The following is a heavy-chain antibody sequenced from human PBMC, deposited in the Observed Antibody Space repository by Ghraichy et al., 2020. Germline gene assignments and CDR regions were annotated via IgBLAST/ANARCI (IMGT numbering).Heavy chain of an antibody. Sequence: ASVKVSCKASGYIFNNYYIHWVRQAPGQGLEWMGRISSGGGGTIYAQRFRGRVTVTRDTSTSTVYMELSSLRSDDAAVYYCTRDSNRWSFDYWGQGTWSPSPQ. CDR2: ISSGGGGT. CDR3: TRDSNRWSFDY. D-gene: IGHD6-13*01. V-gene: IGHV1-46*02. CDR1: GYIFNNYY. J-gene: IGHJ4*02.